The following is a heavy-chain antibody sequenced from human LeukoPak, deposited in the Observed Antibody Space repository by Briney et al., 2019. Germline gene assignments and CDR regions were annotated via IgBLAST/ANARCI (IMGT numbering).Heavy chain of an antibody. Sequence: GSLRLSCAASGFTFSSYSMNWVRQPPGKGLEWIGSIYYSGSTYYNPSLKSRVTISVDTSKNQFSLKLSSVTAADTAVYYCARDIVVVPAAIGGAGEYWFDPWGQGTLVTVSS. D-gene: IGHD2-2*02. CDR2: IYYSGST. CDR3: ARDIVVVPAAIGGAGEYWFDP. CDR1: GFTFSSYS. J-gene: IGHJ5*02. V-gene: IGHV4-39*07.